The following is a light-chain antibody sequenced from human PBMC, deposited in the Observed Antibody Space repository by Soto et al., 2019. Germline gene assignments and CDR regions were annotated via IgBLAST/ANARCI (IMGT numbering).Light chain of an antibody. CDR1: KLGDKY. CDR3: QAWDINTMV. Sequence: SYGLTQPPSVSVSPGQTASITCSGDKLGDKYASWYQQKPGQSPVLVIYQDIRRPSGIPERFSGSSSGNTATLTISGTQAMDEADYYCQAWDINTMVFGGGTKLTVL. V-gene: IGLV3-1*01. J-gene: IGLJ2*01. CDR2: QDI.